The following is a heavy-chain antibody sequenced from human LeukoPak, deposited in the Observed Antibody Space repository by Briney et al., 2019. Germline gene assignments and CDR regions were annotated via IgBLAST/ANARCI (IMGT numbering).Heavy chain of an antibody. Sequence: GGSLRPSCAASGFTFSSYGMHWVRQAPGKGLEWVAVISYDGSNKYYADSVKGRFTISRDNSKNTLYLQTNSLRAEDTAVYYCAKDLRDGYNYFYYWGQGTLVTVSS. J-gene: IGHJ4*02. CDR2: ISYDGSNK. V-gene: IGHV3-30*18. CDR3: AKDLRDGYNYFYY. CDR1: GFTFSSYG. D-gene: IGHD5-24*01.